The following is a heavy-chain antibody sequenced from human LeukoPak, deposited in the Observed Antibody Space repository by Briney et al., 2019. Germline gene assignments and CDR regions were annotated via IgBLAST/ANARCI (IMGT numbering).Heavy chain of an antibody. CDR2: ISSSSSYI. V-gene: IGHV3-21*01. J-gene: IGHJ6*02. CDR3: ARGDYFYYYYYGMDV. Sequence: GPLRLSCAASGFTFSSYSMNWVRQAPGKGLEWVSSISSSSSYIYYADSVKGRFTISRDNAKNSLYLQMNSLRAEDTAVYYCARGDYFYYYYYGMDVWGQGTTVTVSS. CDR1: GFTFSSYS. D-gene: IGHD2/OR15-2a*01.